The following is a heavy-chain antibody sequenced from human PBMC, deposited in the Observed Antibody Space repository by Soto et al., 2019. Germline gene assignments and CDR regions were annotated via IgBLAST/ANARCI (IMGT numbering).Heavy chain of an antibody. V-gene: IGHV1-18*01. CDR2: ISTYYGNT. CDR1: GYTFTSYA. CDR3: ARHSVAEYYSDY. J-gene: IGHJ4*02. D-gene: IGHD6-6*01. Sequence: ASVKVSCKASGYTFTSYAISWMRQAPGQGLEWMGWISTYYGNTNYAQILQGRVTMTTDTSTNTAYMELRSLRSDDTAVYYCARHSVAEYYSDYWGQGTLVTVSS.